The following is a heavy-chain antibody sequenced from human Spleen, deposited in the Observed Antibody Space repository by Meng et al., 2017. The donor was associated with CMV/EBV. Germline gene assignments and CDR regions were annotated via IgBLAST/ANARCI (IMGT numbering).Heavy chain of an antibody. Sequence: GESLKISCAASGFTFSGYAMSWVRQAPGKGLEWVSIIYGASSTHYADFVEGRFTISRDNSKDMLYLQMNSLRAEDTAVYDCAREPVAVDFDYWGQGTLVTVSS. D-gene: IGHD6-19*01. V-gene: IGHV3-23*03. CDR2: IYGASST. CDR1: GFTFSGYA. J-gene: IGHJ4*02. CDR3: AREPVAVDFDY.